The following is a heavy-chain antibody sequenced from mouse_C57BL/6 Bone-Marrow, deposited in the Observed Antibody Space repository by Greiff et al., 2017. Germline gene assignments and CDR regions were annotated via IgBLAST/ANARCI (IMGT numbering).Heavy chain of an antibody. D-gene: IGHD2-4*01. CDR3: AKNVDYDRPCCWYFDV. J-gene: IGHJ1*03. V-gene: IGHV2-5*01. CDR1: GFSLTSYG. Sequence: QVQLKQSGPGLVQPSPSLSITCTVSGFSLTSYGVHWVRQSPGKGLEWLGVIWRGGSTDYNAAFMSRLSITKDNSKSQVFFKMNSLQADDTAIYYCAKNVDYDRPCCWYFDVWGRGTTVTVSS. CDR2: IWRGGST.